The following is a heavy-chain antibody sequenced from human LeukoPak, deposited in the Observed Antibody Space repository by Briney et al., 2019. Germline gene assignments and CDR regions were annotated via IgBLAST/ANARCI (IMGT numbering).Heavy chain of an antibody. CDR3: AKDELLWFGESYFDY. CDR2: IRYDGSNK. CDR1: GFTFSSYG. J-gene: IGHJ4*02. D-gene: IGHD3-10*01. Sequence: PGGSLRLSCAASGFTFSSYGMHWVRQAPGKGLEWVAFIRYDGSNKYYADSVKGRFTISRDNSKNTLYLQMNSLRAEDTAVCYCAKDELLWFGESYFDYWGQGTLVTVSS. V-gene: IGHV3-30*02.